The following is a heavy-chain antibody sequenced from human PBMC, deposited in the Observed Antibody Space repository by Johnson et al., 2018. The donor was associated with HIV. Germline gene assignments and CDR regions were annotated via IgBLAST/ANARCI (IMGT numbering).Heavy chain of an antibody. Sequence: QVHLVESGGGVVQPGRSLRLSCAASGFTFSSYAMHWVRQAPGKGLEWVAVISYDGSNKYYADSVKGRFTISRDNSMHTMYLQMNSLRAADTAVYYCAKVPGSSSSKEGRGAFDIWGQGTMVTVSS. J-gene: IGHJ3*02. CDR3: AKVPGSSSSKEGRGAFDI. V-gene: IGHV3-30*04. CDR1: GFTFSSYA. D-gene: IGHD6-6*01. CDR2: ISYDGSNK.